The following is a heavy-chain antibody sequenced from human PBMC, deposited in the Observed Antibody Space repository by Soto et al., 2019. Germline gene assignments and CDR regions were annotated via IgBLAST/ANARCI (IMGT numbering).Heavy chain of an antibody. D-gene: IGHD6-19*01. J-gene: IGHJ5*02. CDR3: ARSSHKESWFDP. CDR1: GGSLNNFY. V-gene: IGHV4-4*07. Sequence: SETLSLTCSVSGGSLNNFYWNWIRQTAGKGLEWIGRIHASGNTNYHPSLKSRATLSVDTSKNQFSLKVRSVTAADTAVYYCARSSHKESWFDPWGQGTLVTVSS. CDR2: IHASGNT.